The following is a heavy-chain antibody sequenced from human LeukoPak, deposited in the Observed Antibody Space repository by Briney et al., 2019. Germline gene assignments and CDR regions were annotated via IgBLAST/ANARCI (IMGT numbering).Heavy chain of an antibody. J-gene: IGHJ6*02. CDR1: GGSVSSGSYY. CDR2: IYYTGST. CDR3: ARGSYVSYYYGMDV. Sequence: SETLSLTCTVSGGSVSSGSYYWSWIRQPPGKGLEWIGYIYYTGSTNYNPSLKSRVTISVDASKNQFSLKLSSLTAADTAVYYCARGSYVSYYYGMDVWGQGTTVIVSS. D-gene: IGHD1-26*01. V-gene: IGHV4-61*01.